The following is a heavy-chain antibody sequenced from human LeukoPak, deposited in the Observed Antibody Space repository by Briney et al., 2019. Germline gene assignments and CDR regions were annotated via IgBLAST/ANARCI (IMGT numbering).Heavy chain of an antibody. D-gene: IGHD2-2*01. Sequence: GGSLRLSCVGSGFSFSSYGMTWVRQAPGKGLEWVSAISGSGESTYNAGSVQGRFTISRDNSKNTVYLQMSSLRAEDTAVYYCAKAYVRYCSSTSCYNWFDPWGQGTLVTVSS. V-gene: IGHV3-23*01. CDR1: GFSFSSYG. CDR3: AKAYVRYCSSTSCYNWFDP. J-gene: IGHJ5*02. CDR2: ISGSGEST.